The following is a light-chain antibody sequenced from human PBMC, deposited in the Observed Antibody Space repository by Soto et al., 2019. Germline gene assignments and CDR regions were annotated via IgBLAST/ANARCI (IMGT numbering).Light chain of an antibody. J-gene: IGKJ4*01. CDR2: GAS. CDR1: QRVSSN. Sequence: EVVMTQSPATLSVSPGERATLSCRASQRVSSNLAWDQQKPGPAPRLLIYGASNRDTGIPARFSGSGSGTEFTLPISTLQSEDFAGYICQQYNTWPPLTFGGGTKVEI. CDR3: QQYNTWPPLT. V-gene: IGKV3-15*01.